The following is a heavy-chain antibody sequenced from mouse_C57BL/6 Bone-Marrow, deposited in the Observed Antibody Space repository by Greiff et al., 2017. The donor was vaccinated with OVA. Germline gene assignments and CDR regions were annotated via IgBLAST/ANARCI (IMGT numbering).Heavy chain of an antibody. J-gene: IGHJ1*03. CDR3: ERAWYFDV. Sequence: EVKLVESGGGLVQPGGSLKLSCAASGFTFSDYGMAWVRQAPRKGPEWVAFISNMAYSIYYADTVTGPFTISRENAKNTLYLTMSSLRSEDTAMYYCERAWYFDVWGTGTTVTVSS. V-gene: IGHV5-15*01. CDR2: ISNMAYSI. CDR1: GFTFSDYG.